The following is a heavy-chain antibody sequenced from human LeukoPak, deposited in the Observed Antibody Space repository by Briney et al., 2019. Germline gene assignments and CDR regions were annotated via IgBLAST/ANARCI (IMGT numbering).Heavy chain of an antibody. Sequence: SGGSLRLSCAASGFTFSSYAMSWVRQAPGKGLEWVSAISGSGGSTYYADSVKGRFTISRDNSKNTLYLQMNSLRAEDTAVYYCAKDRPRVSSSWYGRWFDPWGQGTLVTVSS. V-gene: IGHV3-23*01. J-gene: IGHJ5*02. CDR1: GFTFSSYA. D-gene: IGHD6-13*01. CDR3: AKDRPRVSSSWYGRWFDP. CDR2: ISGSGGST.